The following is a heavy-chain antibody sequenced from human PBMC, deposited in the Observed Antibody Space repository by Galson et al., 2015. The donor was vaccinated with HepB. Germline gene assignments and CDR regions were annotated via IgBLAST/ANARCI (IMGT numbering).Heavy chain of an antibody. CDR2: ISYDGRNI. CDR1: GFRFDSYA. V-gene: IGHV3-30*03. J-gene: IGHJ5*02. D-gene: IGHD1-26*01. CDR3: ARVVVLSGTHLGEEDLDA. Sequence: SLRLSCAASGFRFDSYAMHWVRQSPGKGLEWLSLISYDGRNIYYSDSVRGRLTISRDDSKNMLYLQMNSLRPDDTAVYYCARVVVLSGTHLGEEDLDAWGQGVQVTVSS.